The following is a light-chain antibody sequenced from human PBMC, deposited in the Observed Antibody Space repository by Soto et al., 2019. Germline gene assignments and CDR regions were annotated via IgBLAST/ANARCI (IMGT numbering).Light chain of an antibody. CDR2: DVS. CDR1: SSDVGGYNY. V-gene: IGLV2-14*01. CDR3: SSYTSSSNLYV. J-gene: IGLJ1*01. Sequence: QSALTQPASVSGSPGQSITISCTGTSSDVGGYNYVSWYQQHPGKAPKLMIYDVSNRPSGVSNRFSGSKSGNTASLTISGLQDEDEADYYCSSYTSSSNLYVFGTGTKLTVL.